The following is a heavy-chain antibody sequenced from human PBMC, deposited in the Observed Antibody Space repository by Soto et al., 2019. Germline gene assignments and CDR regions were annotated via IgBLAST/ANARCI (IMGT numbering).Heavy chain of an antibody. CDR2: FDPEDGET. Sequence: ASVKVSCKVSGYTLTELSMHWVRQAPGKGLEWMGGFDPEDGETIYAQKFQGRVTMTEDTSTDTAYMELSSLGSEETAVYYCATDWETTNDAFDIWGQGTMVTVSS. CDR1: GYTLTELS. V-gene: IGHV1-24*01. CDR3: ATDWETTNDAFDI. J-gene: IGHJ3*02. D-gene: IGHD1-26*01.